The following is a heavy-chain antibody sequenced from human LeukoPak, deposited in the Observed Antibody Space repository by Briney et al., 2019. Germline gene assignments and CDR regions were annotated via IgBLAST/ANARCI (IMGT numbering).Heavy chain of an antibody. V-gene: IGHV3-64D*06. J-gene: IGHJ4*02. CDR3: VKGRVSGSGSYYNAAFDY. Sequence: GGPLRLSCAASGFTFSSYAMHWVRQAPGKALEYVSPISSSGDSTYNADPVKARFTISRNNSKDTLYLQMISLRAGDTAVYFCVKGRVSGSGSYYNAAFDYWGQGTLVTVSS. D-gene: IGHD3-10*01. CDR2: ISSSGDST. CDR1: GFTFSSYA.